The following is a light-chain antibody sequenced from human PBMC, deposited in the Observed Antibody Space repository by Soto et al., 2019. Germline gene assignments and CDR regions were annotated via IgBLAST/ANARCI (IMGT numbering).Light chain of an antibody. CDR1: QSVSSY. Sequence: EIVLTQSPATLSLSPGERVTLSCRASQSVSSYLAWYQQKPGQPPRLLIYDASNRATGIPARFSGSGSGTDFTLTISSLEPEDFAVYYCQQRINWPLTFGGGTKVEIK. CDR3: QQRINWPLT. CDR2: DAS. V-gene: IGKV3-11*01. J-gene: IGKJ4*01.